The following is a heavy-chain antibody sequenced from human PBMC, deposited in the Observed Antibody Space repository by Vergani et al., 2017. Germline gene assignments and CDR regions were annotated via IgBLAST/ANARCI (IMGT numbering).Heavy chain of an antibody. D-gene: IGHD2-2*02. V-gene: IGHV3-30*18. Sequence: QVQLVESGGGVVQPGRSLRLFCAASGFTFSSYGMHWVRQAPGKGLEWVAVISYDGSNKYYADSVKGRFTISRDNSKNTLYLQMNSLRAEDTAVYYCAKDQGRYCSSTSCYNPGFDYWGQGTLVTVSS. CDR1: GFTFSSYG. CDR3: AKDQGRYCSSTSCYNPGFDY. CDR2: ISYDGSNK. J-gene: IGHJ4*02.